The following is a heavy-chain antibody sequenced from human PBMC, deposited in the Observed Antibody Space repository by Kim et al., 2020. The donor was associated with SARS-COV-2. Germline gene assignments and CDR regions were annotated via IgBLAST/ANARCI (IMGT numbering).Heavy chain of an antibody. J-gene: IGHJ6*02. D-gene: IGHD3-10*01. CDR3: AKDLGTYLWFGDLMYGMDV. CDR2: ISYDGSNK. V-gene: IGHV3-30*18. Sequence: GGSLRLSCAASGFTFSSYGMHWVRQAPGKGLEWVAVISYDGSNKYYADSVKGRFTISRDNSKNTLYLQMNSLRAEDTAVYYCAKDLGTYLWFGDLMYGMDVWGQGTTVTVSS. CDR1: GFTFSSYG.